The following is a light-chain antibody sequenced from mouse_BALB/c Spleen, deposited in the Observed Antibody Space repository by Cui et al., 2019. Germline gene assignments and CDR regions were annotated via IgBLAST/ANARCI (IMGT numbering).Light chain of an antibody. J-gene: IGKJ2*01. CDR1: SSVSY. Sequence: QIVLTQSPAIMSASPGEKVTMTCSASSSVSYMHWYQQKSGTSPKRWIYDTSKLASGVPARFSGSGSGTSYSLTISSREVEDAATYYCQQWSSNPPTFGGGTKLEIK. V-gene: IGKV4-59*01. CDR2: DTS. CDR3: QQWSSNPPT.